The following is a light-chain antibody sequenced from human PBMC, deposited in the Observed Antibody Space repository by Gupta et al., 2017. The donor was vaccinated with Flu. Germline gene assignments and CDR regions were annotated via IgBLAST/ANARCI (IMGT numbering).Light chain of an antibody. Sequence: DIQMTQSPSSLSASVGDRVTMTCPASQTINFNLNWYKQKPGKAPELLTYASSILQRGVTSRFSGSGAGTDFNLTISSRQPEDFEPYYCQQMYSNYGWVTFGPGTKVDIK. CDR3: QQMYSNYGWVT. J-gene: IGKJ3*01. CDR1: QTINFN. CDR2: ASS. V-gene: IGKV1-39*01.